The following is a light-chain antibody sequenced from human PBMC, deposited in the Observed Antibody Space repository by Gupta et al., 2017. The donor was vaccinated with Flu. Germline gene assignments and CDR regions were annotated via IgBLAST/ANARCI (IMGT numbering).Light chain of an antibody. CDR2: DDS. Sequence: GKTARITGGGDDIASKSVHWCQQKPGQAPVLVVYDDSDRPSGIPERFSGSNSGNTATLTISRVEAGDEADYYCQVWDTSSDHVVFGGGTKLTVL. CDR1: DIASKS. CDR3: QVWDTSSDHVV. J-gene: IGLJ2*01. V-gene: IGLV3-21*03.